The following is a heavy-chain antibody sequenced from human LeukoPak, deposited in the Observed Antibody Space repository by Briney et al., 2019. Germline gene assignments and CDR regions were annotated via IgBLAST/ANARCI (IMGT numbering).Heavy chain of an antibody. J-gene: IGHJ4*02. D-gene: IGHD4-17*01. CDR1: GFTYGGHE. CDR3: ARADPYGDSTPDF. Sequence: SGGSLRLSCAASGFTYGGHEMNWVRQAPGKGLEWLSYISTTGSNIYYAVSVRGRFTISRDNAKNSLYPQMNSLRVEDTAVYYCARADPYGDSTPDFWGEGTPVTVSS. CDR2: ISTTGSNI. V-gene: IGHV3-48*03.